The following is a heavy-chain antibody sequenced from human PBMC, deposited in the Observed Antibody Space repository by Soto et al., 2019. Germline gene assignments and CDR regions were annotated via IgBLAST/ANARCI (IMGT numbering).Heavy chain of an antibody. CDR1: GYSLTELS. Sequence: GASVKVSCKVSGYSLTELSIHWVRQAPGKGLEWMGFDPEDGETIYAQKFQGRVTMTEDTSTDTAYMEVGSLRSEDTAVYYCATASSVDYGTFHGFDIWGQGTMVTVSS. D-gene: IGHD4-17*01. J-gene: IGHJ3*02. V-gene: IGHV1-24*01. CDR3: ATASSVDYGTFHGFDI. CDR2: FDPEDGET.